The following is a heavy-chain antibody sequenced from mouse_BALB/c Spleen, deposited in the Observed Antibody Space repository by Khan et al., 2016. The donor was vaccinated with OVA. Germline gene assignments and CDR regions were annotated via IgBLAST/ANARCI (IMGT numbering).Heavy chain of an antibody. CDR3: ARSLVDYYAMDY. D-gene: IGHD2-2*01. Sequence: EVELVESGGGVVKPGGSLKLSCSASEFTFSSFAMSWVRQTPEKRLEWVATISSGGHYTFYPDSVKGRFTISRDSARNTLYLQMSSLRLEDTDMYYCARSLVDYYAMDYWGQGTSVTVSS. CDR1: EFTFSSFA. J-gene: IGHJ4*01. V-gene: IGHV5-9-3*01. CDR2: ISSGGHYT.